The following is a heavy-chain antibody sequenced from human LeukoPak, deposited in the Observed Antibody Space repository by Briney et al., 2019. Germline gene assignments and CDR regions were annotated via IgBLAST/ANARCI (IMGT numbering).Heavy chain of an antibody. CDR3: ARGGRGVPAARRFKGGNWFDP. V-gene: IGHV4-34*01. Sequence: SETLSLTCAVYGGSFSGNYWSWIRQPPGKGLEWIGEINHSGSTNYTPSLKSRFTISVNTSRNQFSLKLSSVIAADTAVYYCARGGRGVPAARRFKGGNWFDPWGQGTLVTVSS. J-gene: IGHJ5*02. CDR1: GGSFSGNY. D-gene: IGHD2-2*01. CDR2: INHSGST.